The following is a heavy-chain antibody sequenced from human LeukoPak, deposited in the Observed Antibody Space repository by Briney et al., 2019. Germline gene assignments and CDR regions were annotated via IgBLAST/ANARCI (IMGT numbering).Heavy chain of an antibody. CDR1: GFTDSSNY. Sequence: GGTLRLSCAASGFTDSSNYMSWVRQAPGKGLEGVSVIYSGGSTYYADSGKGRFTISRDNSKNTLYLQMNSLRAEDTAVYYCARDQYGGTPGVWFAPWGQGTLVTVSS. D-gene: IGHD4-23*01. CDR3: ARDQYGGTPGVWFAP. CDR2: IYSGGST. V-gene: IGHV3-53*01. J-gene: IGHJ5*02.